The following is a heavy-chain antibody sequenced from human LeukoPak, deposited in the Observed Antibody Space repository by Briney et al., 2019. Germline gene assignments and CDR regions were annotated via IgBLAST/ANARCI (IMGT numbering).Heavy chain of an antibody. CDR1: GFTLSSYA. V-gene: IGHV3-30-3*01. D-gene: IGHD3-10*01. CDR2: ISYDGSNK. Sequence: GGSLRLSCAASGFTLSSYAMHWVRQAPGKGLEWVAVISYDGSNKYYADSVKGRFTISRDNSKNTLYLQMNSLRAEDTAVYYCARPPAMVRGYFDYWGQGTLVTVSS. CDR3: ARPPAMVRGYFDY. J-gene: IGHJ4*02.